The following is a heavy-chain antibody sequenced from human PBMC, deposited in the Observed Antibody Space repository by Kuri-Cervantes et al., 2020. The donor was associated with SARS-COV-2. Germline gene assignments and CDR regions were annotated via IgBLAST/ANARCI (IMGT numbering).Heavy chain of an antibody. CDR3: ATERGRGNSPRIFDY. V-gene: IGHV1-46*01. Sequence: ASVKVSCKASGYTFTSYYMHWVRQAPGQGLEWMGIINPSGGSTSYAQKFQGRVTMTEDTSTDTAYMELSSLRSEDTAVYYCATERGRGNSPRIFDYWGQGTLVTVSS. CDR2: INPSGGST. J-gene: IGHJ4*02. D-gene: IGHD4-23*01. CDR1: GYTFTSYY.